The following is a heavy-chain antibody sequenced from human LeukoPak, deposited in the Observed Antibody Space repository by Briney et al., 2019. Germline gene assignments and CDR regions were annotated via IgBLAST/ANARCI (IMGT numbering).Heavy chain of an antibody. V-gene: IGHV4-39*01. Sequence: SETLSLTCTVSGGSISSYYWGWIRQPPGKGLEWIGSIYYSGSTYYNPSLKSRVTISVDTSKNQFSLKLSSVTAADTAVYYCARNNNFYYYGSEHQYYFDYWGQGTLVTVSS. CDR3: ARNNNFYYYGSEHQYYFDY. CDR2: IYYSGST. CDR1: GGSISSYY. J-gene: IGHJ4*02. D-gene: IGHD3-10*01.